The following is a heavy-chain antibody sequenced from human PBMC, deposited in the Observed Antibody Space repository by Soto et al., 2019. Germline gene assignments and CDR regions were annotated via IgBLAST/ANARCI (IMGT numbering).Heavy chain of an antibody. J-gene: IGHJ4*02. D-gene: IGHD3-9*01. CDR3: ARDRDWAFDY. Sequence: TGGSLRLSCVASGFTFSSYSMVWVRQAPGKGLEWVSYIFVDSSTIYYADSVKGRFTVSRDNAQNSLFLLMNSLRAEDTAVYYCARDRDWAFDYWGRGTLVTVS. CDR1: GFTFSSYS. V-gene: IGHV3-48*04. CDR2: IFVDSSTI.